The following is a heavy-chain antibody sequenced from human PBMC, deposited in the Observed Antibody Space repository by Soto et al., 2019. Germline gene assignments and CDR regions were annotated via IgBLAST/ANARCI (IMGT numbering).Heavy chain of an antibody. J-gene: IGHJ6*02. D-gene: IGHD5-12*01. CDR1: GFTFSTYG. CDR3: VRAAGYSGNDYVDYYGMDV. Sequence: QVQLVESGGGVVQPGRSLRLSCAASGFTFSTYGMHWVRQAPGKGLEWVALVWYDGRNKDYADSVKGRFTISRDNSQNTLXLQMNSLRGEDTAVYYCVRAAGYSGNDYVDYYGMDVWGQGTTVTVSS. CDR2: VWYDGRNK. V-gene: IGHV3-33*01.